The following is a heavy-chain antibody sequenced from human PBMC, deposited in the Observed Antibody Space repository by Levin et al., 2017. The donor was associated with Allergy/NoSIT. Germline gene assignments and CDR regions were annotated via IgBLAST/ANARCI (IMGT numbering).Heavy chain of an antibody. J-gene: IGHJ6*02. CDR3: ARARVVSTANGVADG. D-gene: IGHD7-27*01. CDR1: GFTVSSIY. CDR2: IYGGDST. Sequence: PGGSLRLSCAASGFTVSSIYMSWVRQAPGKGLEWVSVIYGGDSTYYTASVKGRFTISSDNSMNTMDLQMNSLRAEDTAVYYCARARVVSTANGVADGWGQGTTVTVSS. V-gene: IGHV3-53*01.